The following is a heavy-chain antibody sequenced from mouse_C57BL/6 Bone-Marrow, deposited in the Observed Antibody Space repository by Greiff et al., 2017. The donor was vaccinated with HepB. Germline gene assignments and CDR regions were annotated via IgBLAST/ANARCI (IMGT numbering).Heavy chain of an antibody. CDR3: ARYGNYYGYSYYAMDY. J-gene: IGHJ4*01. Sequence: QVQLQQSGAELVRPGASVKLSCKASGYTFTDYYINWVKQRPGQGLEWIVRIYPGSGNTYYNEKFKGKATLTAEKSSSTAYMQLSSLTSEDSAVYFCARYGNYYGYSYYAMDYWGQGTSVTVSS. D-gene: IGHD2-2*01. CDR1: GYTFTDYY. CDR2: IYPGSGNT. V-gene: IGHV1-76*01.